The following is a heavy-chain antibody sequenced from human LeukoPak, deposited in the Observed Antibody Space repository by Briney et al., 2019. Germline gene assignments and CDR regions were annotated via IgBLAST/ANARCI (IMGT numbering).Heavy chain of an antibody. D-gene: IGHD3-10*01. CDR2: ISGNGGST. CDR1: GFTFSSYG. CDR3: AKVGPSLVRGLIRGGARYYYNYMDV. J-gene: IGHJ6*03. Sequence: QPGGTLRLSCAASGFTFSSYGMSWVRQAPGKGLEWVSAISGNGGSTYYADSVKGRFPISRDTSKNTLYLQMNSLRAEDTAVYYCAKVGPSLVRGLIRGGARYYYNYMDVWGKGTTVTISS. V-gene: IGHV3-23*01.